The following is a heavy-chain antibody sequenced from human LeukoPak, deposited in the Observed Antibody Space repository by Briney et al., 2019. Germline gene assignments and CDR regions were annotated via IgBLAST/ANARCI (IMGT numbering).Heavy chain of an antibody. CDR3: AGGGDSGYDWDDY. Sequence: SETLSLTCAVSGYSISSGYYWGWIRQPPGKGLEWIGSIYHSGSTYYNSSLKSRVTISVDTSKNQFSLKLSSVTAADTAVYYCAGGGDSGYDWDDYWGQGTPVTVSS. V-gene: IGHV4-38-2*01. CDR2: IYHSGST. D-gene: IGHD5-12*01. J-gene: IGHJ4*02. CDR1: GYSISSGYY.